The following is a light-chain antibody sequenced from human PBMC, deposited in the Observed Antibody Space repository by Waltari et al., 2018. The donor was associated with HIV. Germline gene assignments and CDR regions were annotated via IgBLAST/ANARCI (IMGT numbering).Light chain of an antibody. J-gene: IGKJ2*01. CDR3: QQYNNWPPYT. Sequence: EIVMTQSPATLSVSPGERATISCRASQSVSSNLVWYQQKPGQAPRLLSYGASTRATGIPARFSGSGSGTEFTLTISSLQSEDFAVYYCQQYNNWPPYTFGQGTKLEVK. CDR2: GAS. CDR1: QSVSSN. V-gene: IGKV3-15*01.